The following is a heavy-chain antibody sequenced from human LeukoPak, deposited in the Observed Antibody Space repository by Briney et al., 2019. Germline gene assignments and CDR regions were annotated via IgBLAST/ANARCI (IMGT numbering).Heavy chain of an antibody. CDR2: INPSGGTT. D-gene: IGHD3-22*01. CDR1: GYTFTNYY. CDR3: ARVLHDFSGYFPPAY. J-gene: IGHJ4*02. Sequence: ASVKVSCKASGYTFTNYYIHWVRQAPGQGLEWMGIINPSGGTTTSAQKFQRRVNMTRDPSASSVYMELSSLRSGDTAVYYCARVLHDFSGYFPPAYWGQGTLVTVSS. V-gene: IGHV1-46*01.